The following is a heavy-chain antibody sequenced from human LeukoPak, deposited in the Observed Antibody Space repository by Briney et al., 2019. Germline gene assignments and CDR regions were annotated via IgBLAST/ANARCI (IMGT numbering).Heavy chain of an antibody. CDR3: ARDLRRYYYDSSGYYYEDY. J-gene: IGHJ4*02. V-gene: IGHV3-21*01. Sequence: GGSLRLSCAASGFTFSSYSMTWVRQAPGKGLEWVSSISSSSSYIYYADSVKGRFTISRDNAKNSLYLQMNSLRAEDTAVYYCARDLRRYYYDSSGYYYEDYWGQGTLVTVSS. D-gene: IGHD3-22*01. CDR1: GFTFSSYS. CDR2: ISSSSSYI.